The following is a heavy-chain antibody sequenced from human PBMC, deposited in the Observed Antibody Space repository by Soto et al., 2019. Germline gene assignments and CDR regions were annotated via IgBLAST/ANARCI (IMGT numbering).Heavy chain of an antibody. J-gene: IGHJ6*02. D-gene: IGHD6-6*01. CDR3: AREYSSSSIFFFLSGMDG. Sequence: SQTLSLTCAISGDSVSSNSAAWNWIRQSPSRGLECLGRTYYRSKWYNDYAVSVKSRITITPDTPKNQFSLQLNSVTPEDTAVYYCAREYSSSSIFFFLSGMDGGGQGTTVTV. V-gene: IGHV6-1*01. CDR1: GDSVSSNSAA. CDR2: TYYRSKWYN.